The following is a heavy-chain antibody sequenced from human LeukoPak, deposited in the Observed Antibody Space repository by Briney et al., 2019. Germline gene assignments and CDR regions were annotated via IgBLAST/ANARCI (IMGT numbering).Heavy chain of an antibody. CDR2: ISSSSSTI. CDR1: GFTFSSYG. V-gene: IGHV3-48*01. CDR3: ARQSYYYYMDV. Sequence: GGSLRLSCAASGFTFSSYGMHWVRQAPGKGLEWVSYISSSSSTIYYADSVKGRFTISRDNAKNSLYLQMNSLRAEDTAVYYCARQSYYYYMDVWGKGTTVTISS. J-gene: IGHJ6*03.